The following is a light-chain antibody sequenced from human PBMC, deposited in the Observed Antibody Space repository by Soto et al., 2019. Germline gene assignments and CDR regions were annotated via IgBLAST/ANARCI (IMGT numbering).Light chain of an antibody. CDR3: QQYNNWPYT. V-gene: IGKV3-15*01. J-gene: IGKJ2*01. Sequence: EIVMTQSPATLSVSPGERAALSCRASQSVSSNFAWYQQKPGQAPRLLIYGASTRANGSPARFSGSGSGTEFTLTISSRQSQDFAVYYCQQYNNWPYTFGQGTKLEIK. CDR2: GAS. CDR1: QSVSSN.